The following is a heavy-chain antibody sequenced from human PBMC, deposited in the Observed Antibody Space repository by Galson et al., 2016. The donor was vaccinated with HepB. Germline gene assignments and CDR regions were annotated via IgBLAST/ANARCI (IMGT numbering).Heavy chain of an antibody. CDR2: ISGDGGST. CDR3: TRRGDSVDY. D-gene: IGHD3-16*01. V-gene: IGHV3-43*02. Sequence: SLRLSCAASRFTFDDYAMHWVRQAPGKGLEWVSLISGDGGSTYYAASVRGRFTISRDDSKNMAYLQMNSLKTEDTALYYCTRRGDSVDYWGQGTLVTVSS. J-gene: IGHJ4*02. CDR1: RFTFDDYA.